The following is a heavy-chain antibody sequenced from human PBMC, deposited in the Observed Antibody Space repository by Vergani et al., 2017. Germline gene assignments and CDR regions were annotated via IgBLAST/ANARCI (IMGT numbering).Heavy chain of an antibody. D-gene: IGHD2-2*01. J-gene: IGHJ3*02. V-gene: IGHV4-34*01. CDR2: INHSGST. CDR3: ARVRYCSSTSCFSDAFDI. CDR1: GGSFSGYY. Sequence: QVQLQQWGAGLLKPSETLSLTCAVYGGSFSGYYWSWIRQPPGKGLEWIGEINHSGSTNYNPSLKSRVTISVDTSKKHFSLKLSSVTAADTAVYYCARVRYCSSTSCFSDAFDIWGQGTMVTVSS.